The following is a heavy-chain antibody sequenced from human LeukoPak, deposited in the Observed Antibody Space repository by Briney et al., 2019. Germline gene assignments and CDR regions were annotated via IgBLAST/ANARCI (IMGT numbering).Heavy chain of an antibody. CDR3: ARARATDSNWYGLY. J-gene: IGHJ4*02. CDR2: IKVSGGST. CDR1: GYTFTSYY. D-gene: IGHD6-13*01. V-gene: IGHV1-46*01. Sequence: ASVKVSCKASGYTFTSYYMHWVRQAPGQGFEWMGIIKVSGGSTSYAQKFQGRVTMTRDTSTSTAYMELRSLRSDDTAVYYCARARATDSNWYGLYWGQGTLVTVSS.